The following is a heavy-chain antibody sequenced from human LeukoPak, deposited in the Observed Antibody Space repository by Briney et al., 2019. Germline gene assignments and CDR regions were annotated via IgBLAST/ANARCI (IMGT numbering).Heavy chain of an antibody. Sequence: GGSLRLSCVASGFTFSSYWMSWVRQAPGKGLEWVANIKQDGSEKYYVDSVKGRFTISRDNAKNSLYLQMNSLRAEDTAVYYCARGQSHWGQGTLVTVSS. CDR3: ARGQSH. V-gene: IGHV3-7*01. CDR1: GFTFSSYW. D-gene: IGHD5-24*01. J-gene: IGHJ4*02. CDR2: IKQDGSEK.